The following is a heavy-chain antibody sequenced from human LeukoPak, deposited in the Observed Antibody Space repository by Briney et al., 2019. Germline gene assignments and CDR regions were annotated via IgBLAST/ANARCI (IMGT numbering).Heavy chain of an antibody. J-gene: IGHJ4*02. CDR3: ARVGVVSGYSYGQPWYFDY. V-gene: IGHV3-53*01. D-gene: IGHD5-18*01. CDR2: IYSRGST. CDR1: GLTVSSNY. Sequence: GGSRRISCAASGLTVSSNYMSWGRHAPVQGLEWVSVIYSRGSTYYADSVKGRFTISRDNSKNTLYLQMNSLRAEDTAVYYCARVGVVSGYSYGQPWYFDYWGQGTLVTVSS.